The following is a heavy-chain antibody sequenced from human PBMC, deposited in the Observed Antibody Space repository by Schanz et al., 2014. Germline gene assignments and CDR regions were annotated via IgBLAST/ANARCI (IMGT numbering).Heavy chain of an antibody. J-gene: IGHJ6*02. CDR3: VRDAGWAFGDYHGMDV. D-gene: IGHD3-10*01. Sequence: QLMQSGSEVRKPGASVKVSCKASGYIFGSHGMTWVRQAPGQGLEWMGWISVYHGHTNYAEKVHGRVTMTTDTSTSTAYMELRSLISDDTAVYYCVRDAGWAFGDYHGMDVWAQGTLVTVSS. CDR1: GYIFGSHG. V-gene: IGHV1-18*01. CDR2: ISVYHGHT.